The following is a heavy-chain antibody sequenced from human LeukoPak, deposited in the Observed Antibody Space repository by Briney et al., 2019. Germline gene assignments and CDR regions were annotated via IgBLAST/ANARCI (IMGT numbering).Heavy chain of an antibody. CDR3: ARARGAGVRGVPLFDY. CDR1: GGTFSSYA. CDR2: IIPIFGTA. V-gene: IGHV1-69*01. D-gene: IGHD3-10*01. Sequence: ASVKVSCKASGGTFSSYAISWVRQAPGQGLEWMGGIIPIFGTANYAQKFQGRVTITADESTSTAYMEPSSLRSEDTAVYYCARARGAGVRGVPLFDYWGQGTLVTVSS. J-gene: IGHJ4*02.